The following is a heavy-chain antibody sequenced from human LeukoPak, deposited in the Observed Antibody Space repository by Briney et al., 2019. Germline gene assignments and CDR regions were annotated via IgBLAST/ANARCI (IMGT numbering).Heavy chain of an antibody. V-gene: IGHV1-3*01. J-gene: IGHJ4*02. D-gene: IGHD3-3*01. CDR1: GYTFTSYA. CDR3: ARVQNGFLEWWYSFDY. CDR2: INAGNGNT. Sequence: ASVKVSCKASGYTFTSYAMHWVRQAPGQGLEWMGWINAGNGNTKYSQKFQGRVTITRDTSASTAYMELSSLRSEDTAVYYCARVQNGFLEWWYSFDYWGQGTLVTVSS.